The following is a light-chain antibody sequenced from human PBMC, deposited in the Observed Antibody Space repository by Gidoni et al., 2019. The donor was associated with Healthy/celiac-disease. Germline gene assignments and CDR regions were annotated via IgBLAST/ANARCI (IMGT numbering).Light chain of an antibody. CDR1: QSVSSN. CDR2: GAS. V-gene: IGKV3-15*01. J-gene: IGKJ2*01. Sequence: EIVMTQSPATLSVSPGERATLSCRASQSVSSNLAWYQQQPGQAPRLLIYGASTRATGIPARFSGSGSGTEFTLTISSLQSEDFAVYYCQQYNNGGTFXXXTKLEIK. CDR3: QQYNNGGT.